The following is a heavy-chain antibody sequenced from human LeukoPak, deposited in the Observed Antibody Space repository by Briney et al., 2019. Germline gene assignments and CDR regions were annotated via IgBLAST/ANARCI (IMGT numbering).Heavy chain of an antibody. Sequence: KPGGSLRLSCAASGFTFSDYYMEWVRQAPGKGLEWVSSISSGSTYIYYADSVKGRFTVSRDNAKNSLYLQMNSLRVEDTGVYFCARSHDYGRQDTGYWGQGTQVIVSS. CDR2: ISSGSTYI. D-gene: IGHD4-17*01. V-gene: IGHV3-21*01. CDR1: GFTFSDYY. J-gene: IGHJ4*02. CDR3: ARSHDYGRQDTGY.